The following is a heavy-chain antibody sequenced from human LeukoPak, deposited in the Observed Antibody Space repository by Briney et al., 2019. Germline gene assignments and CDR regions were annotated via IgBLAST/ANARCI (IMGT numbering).Heavy chain of an antibody. CDR3: ARDSGYSSDDAY. CDR2: IYSGGFT. J-gene: IGHJ4*02. V-gene: IGHV3-66*01. CDR1: GFTVSSNC. D-gene: IGHD5-12*01. Sequence: GSLRLSCAASGFTVSSNCMSWVRQAPGKGLEWVSVIYSGGFTHYADSVKDRFTISRDNSKNTLYLQMNSLRVEDTAVYYCARDSGYSSDDAYWGQGTLVTVSS.